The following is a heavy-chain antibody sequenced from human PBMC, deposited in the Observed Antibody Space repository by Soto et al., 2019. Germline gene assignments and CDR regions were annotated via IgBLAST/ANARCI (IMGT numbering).Heavy chain of an antibody. CDR1: GGSFSGYY. V-gene: IGHV4-34*01. J-gene: IGHJ2*01. Sequence: QLQLQQWGAGPLRPLETLSLTCGVSGGSFSGYYWAWIRQPPGPGLEWVGDINDRGSINYNPSLRSGVSISVDTSKNHYSLNLRSVTAAAAAVYYCAREGHAILAGLPWVWEFDLWGRGTLVTVSS. CDR2: INDRGSI. CDR3: AREGHAILAGLPWVWEFDL. D-gene: IGHD3-9*01.